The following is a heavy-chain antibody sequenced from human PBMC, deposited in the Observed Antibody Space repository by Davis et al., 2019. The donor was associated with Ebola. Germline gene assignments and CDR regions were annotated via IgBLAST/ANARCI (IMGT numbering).Heavy chain of an antibody. Sequence: GESLKISCAASGFTFDDYGMSWVRQAPGKGLEWVSGINWNGGSTGYADSVKGRFTISRDNSKNSLYLQMNSLRTEDTALYYCAREDYGGNSGWYFDLWGRGTLVTVSS. J-gene: IGHJ2*01. CDR3: AREDYGGNSGWYFDL. CDR2: INWNGGST. CDR1: GFTFDDYG. D-gene: IGHD4-23*01. V-gene: IGHV3-20*04.